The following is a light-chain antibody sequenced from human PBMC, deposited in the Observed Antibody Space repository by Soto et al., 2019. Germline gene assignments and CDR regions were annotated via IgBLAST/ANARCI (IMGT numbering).Light chain of an antibody. Sequence: DITMTQSPSSLSASIGDRVNFTCRASQTIRTYLNWYQQKPGRAPSLLISAASNLHSGVPSRFSGSGSGTDFTLTISSLQPEDSATYYCQHSYSAPHTFGQGTKLEIK. CDR3: QHSYSAPHT. CDR1: QTIRTY. CDR2: AAS. V-gene: IGKV1-39*01. J-gene: IGKJ2*01.